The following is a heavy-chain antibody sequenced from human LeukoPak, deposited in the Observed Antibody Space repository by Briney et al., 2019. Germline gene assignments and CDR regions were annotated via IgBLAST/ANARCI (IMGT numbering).Heavy chain of an antibody. CDR1: GGSMSNYY. Sequence: SETLSLTCTVSGGSMSNYYWTWIRQAAGKGPEWIGRIYSSGTTNYNPSLKSRVTISVDTSKNQFSLKLSSVTAADTAVYYCASSRYSGSYYFDYWGQGTLVTVSS. CDR2: IYSSGTT. CDR3: ASSRYSGSYYFDY. V-gene: IGHV4-4*07. J-gene: IGHJ4*02. D-gene: IGHD1-26*01.